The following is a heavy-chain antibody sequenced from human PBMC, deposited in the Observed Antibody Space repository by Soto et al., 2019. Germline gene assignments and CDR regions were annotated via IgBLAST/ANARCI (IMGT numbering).Heavy chain of an antibody. J-gene: IGHJ5*01. CDR1: GHSLSSSYY. D-gene: IGHD1-26*01. Sequence: SETLSLTCGVSGHSLSSSYYWAWIRQPPGKGLQWVGSIYHGGTTYYNPSLRRRVSLSVDTFRNQFSLRLTSVTAADTAVYYCARDLLVEGYPSFFDSWGQGALVTVSS. CDR2: IYHGGTT. CDR3: ARDLLVEGYPSFFDS. V-gene: IGHV4-38-2*02.